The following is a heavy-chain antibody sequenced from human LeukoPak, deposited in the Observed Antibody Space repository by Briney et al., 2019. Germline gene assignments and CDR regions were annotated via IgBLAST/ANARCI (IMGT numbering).Heavy chain of an antibody. Sequence: ASVKVSCKASGHIFTSYYMYWVRQAPGQGLEWMGIINPSGGSIRYAQKFQGRVTMTRDTSTSTVYMELSSLRSEDTAVYYCARIKVVVTARDWYFDLWGRGTLVTVSS. D-gene: IGHD2-21*02. V-gene: IGHV1-46*01. CDR3: ARIKVVVTARDWYFDL. J-gene: IGHJ2*01. CDR2: INPSGGSI. CDR1: GHIFTSYY.